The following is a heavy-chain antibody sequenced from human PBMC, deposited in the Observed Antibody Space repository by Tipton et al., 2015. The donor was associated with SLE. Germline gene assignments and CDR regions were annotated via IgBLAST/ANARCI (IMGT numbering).Heavy chain of an antibody. J-gene: IGHJ4*02. D-gene: IGHD1-7*01. CDR1: GGSISSSSYY. CDR2: YYYSGSA. V-gene: IGHV4-39*01. CDR3: ARGSPTGTTRLDY. Sequence: GSLRLSCIVSGGSISSSSYYWGWIRQPPGKGLEWIGSYYYSGSAAYNPSLKSRVTISVNTSKDQFSLRLTSVTAADTAVYYCARGSPTGTTRLDYWGRGTLVTVSS.